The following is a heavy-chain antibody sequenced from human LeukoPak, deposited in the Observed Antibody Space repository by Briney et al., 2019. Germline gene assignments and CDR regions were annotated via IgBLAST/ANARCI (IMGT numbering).Heavy chain of an antibody. CDR2: ISTSSSYI. J-gene: IGHJ6*03. CDR1: GFTFSSYS. D-gene: IGHD3-3*01. V-gene: IGHV3-21*01. Sequence: GGSLRLSCAASGFTFSSYSMNWVRQAPGKGLEWVSFISTSSSYIHNADSVKGRFTISRDNAKNSLYLQMNSLRAEDTAVYYCARRSGAFYYYYYYMDVWGKGTTVTVSS. CDR3: ARRSGAFYYYYYYMDV.